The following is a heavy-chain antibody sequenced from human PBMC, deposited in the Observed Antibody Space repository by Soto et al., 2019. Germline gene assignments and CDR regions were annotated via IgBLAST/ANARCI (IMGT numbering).Heavy chain of an antibody. CDR1: GFTFSSYW. V-gene: IGHV3-7*01. CDR2: IKQDGSEK. CDR3: ASIKYCSGGSCSRAFDI. J-gene: IGHJ3*02. D-gene: IGHD2-15*01. Sequence: GGSLRLSCAASGFTFSSYWMSWVRQAPGKGLEWVANIKQDGSEKYYVDSVKGRFTISRDSAKNSLYLQMNSLRAEDTAVYYYASIKYCSGGSCSRAFDIWGQGTMVTVSS.